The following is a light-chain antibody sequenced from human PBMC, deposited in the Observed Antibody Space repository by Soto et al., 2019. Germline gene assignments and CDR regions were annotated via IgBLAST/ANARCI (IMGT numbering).Light chain of an antibody. CDR1: SSDVGGYNY. J-gene: IGLJ1*01. CDR2: DVS. Sequence: QSALTQPASVSGSPGQSITISCTGTSSDVGGYNYVSWYQQHPGKAPKLIISDVSNRPSGVSNRFSGSKSGNTASLTISGLQAEDEADYYCNSYTSSSTHVFATGTKVNVL. V-gene: IGLV2-14*03. CDR3: NSYTSSSTHV.